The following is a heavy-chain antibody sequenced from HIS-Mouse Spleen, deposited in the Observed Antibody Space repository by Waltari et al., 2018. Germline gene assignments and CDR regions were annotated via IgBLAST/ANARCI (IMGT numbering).Heavy chain of an antibody. V-gene: IGHV1-8*01. CDR1: GYTFTSYD. D-gene: IGHD4-4*01. CDR3: ARGHDYSNYFDY. CDR2: MTPTSGNT. J-gene: IGHJ4*02. Sequence: QVQLVQSGAEVKKPGASVKVSCKASGYTFTSYDINWVRQATGQGLEWMGWMTPTSGNTGDAQKFQGRVTMTRNTSISTAYMALSCLRSEDTAVYYCARGHDYSNYFDYWGQGTLVTVSS.